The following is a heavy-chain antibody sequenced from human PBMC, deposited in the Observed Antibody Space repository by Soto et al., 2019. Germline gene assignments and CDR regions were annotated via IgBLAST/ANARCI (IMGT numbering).Heavy chain of an antibody. CDR2: IYSGGST. V-gene: IGHV3-66*01. J-gene: IGHJ6*02. CDR3: AKGRSYYYYYGVDV. Sequence: GGSLRLSCAASGLTVSNNYVSWVRQAPGKGLEWVSVIYSGGSTYYADSVKGRFTISRDNAKNSLYLQMNSLRAEDTAVYYCAKGRSYYYYYGVDVWGQGTTVTVSS. CDR1: GLTVSNNY.